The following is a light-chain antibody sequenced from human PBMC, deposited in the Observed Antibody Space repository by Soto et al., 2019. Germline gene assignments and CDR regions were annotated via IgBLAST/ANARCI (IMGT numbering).Light chain of an antibody. CDR1: QDINRW. J-gene: IGKJ1*01. CDR3: QQNQTSSWT. CDR2: EAS. Sequence: DIQMTQSPSTLSASVKDRVTITCRAIQDINRWLAWYQQKPGKAPKLLIYEASSLENGVPSRFSGSGSGTEFSLTISSLQSDDFATYYCQQNQTSSWTFGQGTKVEV. V-gene: IGKV1-5*03.